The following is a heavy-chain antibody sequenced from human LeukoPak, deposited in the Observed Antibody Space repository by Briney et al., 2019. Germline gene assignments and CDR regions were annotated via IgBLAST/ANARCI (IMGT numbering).Heavy chain of an antibody. Sequence: PSETLSLTCTVSGGSISSGGYYWSWIRQPPGKGLEWIGYFYHSGSTQYNPSLKSRVTISVDRSKNQFSLKLSSVTAADTAVYYCARDSYCSSTSCPGAFDIWGQGTMVTVSS. CDR2: FYHSGST. D-gene: IGHD2-2*01. CDR3: ARDSYCSSTSCPGAFDI. J-gene: IGHJ3*02. CDR1: GGSISSGGYY. V-gene: IGHV4-30-2*01.